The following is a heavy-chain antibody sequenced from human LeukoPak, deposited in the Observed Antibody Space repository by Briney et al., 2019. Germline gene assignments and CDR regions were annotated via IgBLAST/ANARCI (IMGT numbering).Heavy chain of an antibody. D-gene: IGHD3-16*02. CDR3: ASSLDHDAFDI. V-gene: IGHV4-59*01. J-gene: IGHJ3*02. CDR2: IYYSGST. Sequence: SETLSLTCTVSGGSISSYYWSWIRQPPGKGLEWIGYIYYSGSTNYNPSLKSRVTISVDTSKNQFSLKLSSVTAADTVVYYCASSLDHDAFDIWGQGTMVTVSS. CDR1: GGSISSYY.